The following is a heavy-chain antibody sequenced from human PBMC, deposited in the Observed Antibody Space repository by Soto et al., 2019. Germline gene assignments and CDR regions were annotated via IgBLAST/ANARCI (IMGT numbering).Heavy chain of an antibody. CDR2: ISSSGSTI. CDR1: GFTFSDYY. CDR3: ARKYYDFWSGLYGMDV. V-gene: IGHV3-11*01. D-gene: IGHD3-3*01. Sequence: PGGPLRLSCAASGFTFSDYYMSWIRQAPGKGLEWVSYISSSGSTIYYADSVKGRFTVSRDNAKNSLYLQMNSLRAEDTAVYYCARKYYDFWSGLYGMDVWGQGTTVTVSS. J-gene: IGHJ6*02.